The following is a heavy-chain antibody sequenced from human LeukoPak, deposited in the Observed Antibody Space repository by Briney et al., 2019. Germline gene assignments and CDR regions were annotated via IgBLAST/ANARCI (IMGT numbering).Heavy chain of an antibody. Sequence: GGSLRLSCAASGFTFSRYPMHWVHQAPGKGLEYVSAISPDGGSTFYANSMKGRFTISRDNSKNTLYLQVGSLRSDDTAVYYCARVDGMFGDLAIDNYYYYGMDVWGQGTTVTVSS. V-gene: IGHV3-64*01. J-gene: IGHJ6*02. D-gene: IGHD3-10*02. CDR3: ARVDGMFGDLAIDNYYYYGMDV. CDR1: GFTFSRYP. CDR2: ISPDGGST.